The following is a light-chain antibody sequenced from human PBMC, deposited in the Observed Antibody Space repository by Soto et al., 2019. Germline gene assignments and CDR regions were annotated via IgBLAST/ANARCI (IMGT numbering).Light chain of an antibody. J-gene: IGLJ1*01. CDR1: SSDVGAYNL. Sequence: QSVLTQPASVSGSPGQSITISCTGTSSDVGAYNLVSWYQQHPGKAPKLIICDVNTRPSGISNRFSGSKSGDTASLTISGLQAEDEADYFCCSYAGTVAYVFGTGTKVTVL. CDR2: DVN. CDR3: CSYAGTVAYV. V-gene: IGLV2-23*02.